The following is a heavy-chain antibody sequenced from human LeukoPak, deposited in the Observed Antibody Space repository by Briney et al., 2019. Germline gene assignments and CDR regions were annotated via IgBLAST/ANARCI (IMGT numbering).Heavy chain of an antibody. V-gene: IGHV1-2*02. J-gene: IGHJ4*02. CDR2: INPNSGGT. CDR1: GYTFTSYA. D-gene: IGHD1-26*01. CDR3: ARDWEGRLDY. Sequence: ASVRVSCKASGYTFTSYAMNWVRQAPGQGLEWMGWINPNSGGTNYAQKFQGRVTMTRDTSIGTAYMELSRLRPDDTAVYYCARDWEGRLDYWGQGTLVTVSS.